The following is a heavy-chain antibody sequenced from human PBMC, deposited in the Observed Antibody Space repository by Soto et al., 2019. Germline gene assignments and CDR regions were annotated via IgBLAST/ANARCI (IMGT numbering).Heavy chain of an antibody. J-gene: IGHJ6*02. CDR1: GYTFTSYY. Sequence: ASVKVSCKASGYTFTSYYMHWVRQAPVQGREWMGIINPSGGSTSYAQKFQGRVTMTRDTSTSTVYMELSSLRSEDTAVYYCARGLGHCSGGSCYAARRERIYYYGMDVWGQGTTVTVSS. D-gene: IGHD2-15*01. CDR3: ARGLGHCSGGSCYAARRERIYYYGMDV. V-gene: IGHV1-46*01. CDR2: INPSGGST.